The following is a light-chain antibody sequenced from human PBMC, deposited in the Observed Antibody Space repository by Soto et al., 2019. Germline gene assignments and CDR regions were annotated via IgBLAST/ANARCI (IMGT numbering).Light chain of an antibody. CDR3: QQYDNWPSVT. CDR2: GTS. CDR1: QSVGRS. V-gene: IGKV3-15*01. Sequence: EIVLTQSPGTLSLSPGERVTLSCRASQSVGRSVAWYQQKPGQAPRLLIYGTSARATDIPATFSGSGSGTEFTLTISTLQSDDFATYYCQQYDNWPSVTFGGGTKVEIK. J-gene: IGKJ4*01.